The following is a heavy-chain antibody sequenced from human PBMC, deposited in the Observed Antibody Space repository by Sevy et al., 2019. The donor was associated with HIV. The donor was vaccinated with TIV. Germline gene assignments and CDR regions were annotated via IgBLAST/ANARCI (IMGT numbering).Heavy chain of an antibody. D-gene: IGHD2-8*01. V-gene: IGHV3-48*03. CDR1: GFTFSSYD. Sequence: GGSLRLSCTASGFTFSSYDMNWVRQAPGKGLEWVSKISSSGSSIYYADSVKGRFTISRDNAKNSLNLQMNSLRAEDTGVYYCTRNGGAFDNGFDPWGQGTLVTVSS. CDR2: ISSSGSSI. J-gene: IGHJ5*02. CDR3: TRNGGAFDNGFDP.